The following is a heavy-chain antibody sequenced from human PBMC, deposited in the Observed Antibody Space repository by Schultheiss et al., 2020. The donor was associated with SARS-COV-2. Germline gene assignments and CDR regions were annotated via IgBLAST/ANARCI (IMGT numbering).Heavy chain of an antibody. CDR3: ARVDYYGSGSYSMDV. CDR2: INHSAST. D-gene: IGHD3-10*01. V-gene: IGHV4-34*01. Sequence: SETLSLTCAVYGGSFSGYYWSWIRQPPGKGLEWIGEINHSASTNYNPSLESRVTISVDTSKNQFSLRLSSVTAADTAVYYCARVDYYGSGSYSMDVWGKGTTVTVSS. CDR1: GGSFSGYY. J-gene: IGHJ6*04.